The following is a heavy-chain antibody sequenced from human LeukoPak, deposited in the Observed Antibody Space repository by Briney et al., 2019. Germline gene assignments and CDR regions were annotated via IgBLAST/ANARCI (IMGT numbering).Heavy chain of an antibody. CDR3: AKSGGVRFDP. J-gene: IGHJ5*02. D-gene: IGHD3-16*01. CDR2: VSSVSSTI. CDR1: RFTFSDYY. V-gene: IGHV3-11*01. Sequence: KSGGSLRISSAASRFTFSDYYMSWIPQAPGMGLKRVSYVSSVSSTIYYAGSVKGRFTVSRDNAKRSVYLHMNSLRAEDTAVYYCAKSGGVRFDPWGQGTLVTVSS.